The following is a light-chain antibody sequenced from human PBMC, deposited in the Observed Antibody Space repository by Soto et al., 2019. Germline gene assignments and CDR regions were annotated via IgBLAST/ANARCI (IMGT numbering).Light chain of an antibody. CDR2: LNSDGSH. V-gene: IGLV4-69*01. Sequence: QLVLTQSPSASASLGASVKFTCTLSSGHSSYAIAWHQQQPEKGPRYLMKLNSDGSHSKGDGIPDRFSGSSSGAERYLTISGLQSEDEADYYCQTWGSGIRVVFGGGTKVTVL. CDR3: QTWGSGIRVV. CDR1: SGHSSYA. J-gene: IGLJ2*01.